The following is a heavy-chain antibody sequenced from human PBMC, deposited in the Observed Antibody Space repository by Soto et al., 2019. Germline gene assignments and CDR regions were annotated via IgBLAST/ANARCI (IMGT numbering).Heavy chain of an antibody. Sequence: RLSCAASGFTFSIYGMHWVRQAPGKGLEWVAIIWDNGRDKYYVDSVKGRFTISRDNSKNALYLQMNNLRAEDTAVYFCARAEQQLASYYYGMDVWGQGTTVTVSS. D-gene: IGHD6-13*01. CDR1: GFTFSIYG. V-gene: IGHV3-33*01. J-gene: IGHJ6*02. CDR3: ARAEQQLASYYYGMDV. CDR2: IWDNGRDK.